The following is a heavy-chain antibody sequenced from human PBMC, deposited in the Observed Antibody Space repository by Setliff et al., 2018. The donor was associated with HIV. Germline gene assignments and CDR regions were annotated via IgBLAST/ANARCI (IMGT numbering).Heavy chain of an antibody. CDR1: GYTFTDYY. D-gene: IGHD3-10*01. J-gene: IGHJ4*02. V-gene: IGHV1-69*13. CDR3: ASRTYLKGSGMTYNALGYFQY. CDR2: IIPLFGSP. Sequence: SVKVSCKASGYTFTDYYIHWVRQAPGQGLEWMGGIIPLFGSPDYAQKFQDEVTITADESTSTAYMELSSLRSEDTAVYYCASRTYLKGSGMTYNALGYFQYWGQGTLVTVSS.